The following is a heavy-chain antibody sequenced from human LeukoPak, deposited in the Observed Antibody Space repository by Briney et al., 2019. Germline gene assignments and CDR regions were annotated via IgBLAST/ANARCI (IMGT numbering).Heavy chain of an antibody. V-gene: IGHV1-2*02. D-gene: IGHD1-26*01. Sequence: ASVKVSCKASGYTFTGYYMHWVRQAPGQGLEWMGWINPNSGGTNYAQKFQGRVTMTRDTSISTAYMELSRLRSDDTAVYYCAREAPIVGATPLFDYWGQGTLVTVSS. CDR1: GYTFTGYY. J-gene: IGHJ4*02. CDR2: INPNSGGT. CDR3: AREAPIVGATPLFDY.